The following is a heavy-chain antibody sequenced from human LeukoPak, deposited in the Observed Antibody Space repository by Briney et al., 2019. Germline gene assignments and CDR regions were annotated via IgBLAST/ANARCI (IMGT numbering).Heavy chain of an antibody. Sequence: ASVKVSCKASGYTFTSDYMNWVRQAPGQGLEWMGIVHSSGGVIKYAQEFQDRLTVTRDTSTSTIYVELSSLRSEDTAVYYCAGSSHQRNWFDPWGQGTLVIVSS. CDR2: VHSSGGVI. V-gene: IGHV1-46*01. D-gene: IGHD1-26*01. J-gene: IGHJ5*02. CDR1: GYTFTSDY. CDR3: AGSSHQRNWFDP.